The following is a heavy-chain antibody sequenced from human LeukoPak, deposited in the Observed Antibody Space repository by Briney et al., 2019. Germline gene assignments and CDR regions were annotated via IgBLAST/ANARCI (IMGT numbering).Heavy chain of an antibody. Sequence: GGSLRLSCAASGFTFGSYSMNWVRQAPGKGLEWVSYISSSSSTIYYADSVKGRFTISRDNAKNSLYLQMNSLRDEDTAVYYCARALRLGELSLFGYWGQGTLVTVSS. CDR2: ISSSSSTI. CDR3: ARALRLGELSLFGY. J-gene: IGHJ4*02. V-gene: IGHV3-48*02. D-gene: IGHD3-16*02. CDR1: GFTFGSYS.